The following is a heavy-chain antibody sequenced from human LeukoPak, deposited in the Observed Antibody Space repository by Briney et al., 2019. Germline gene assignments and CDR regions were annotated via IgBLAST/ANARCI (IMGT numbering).Heavy chain of an antibody. Sequence: ASVKVSCKASGYTFTNYYMHWVRQAPGQGLEWMGIINPSGGSTSYAQKFQGRVTMTRDTSTSTVYMELSSLRSEDTAVYYCARGIAAGYYYYGMDVWGQGTTVTVSS. CDR3: ARGIAAGYYYYGMDV. CDR2: INPSGGST. V-gene: IGHV1-46*01. J-gene: IGHJ6*02. CDR1: GYTFTNYY. D-gene: IGHD6-13*01.